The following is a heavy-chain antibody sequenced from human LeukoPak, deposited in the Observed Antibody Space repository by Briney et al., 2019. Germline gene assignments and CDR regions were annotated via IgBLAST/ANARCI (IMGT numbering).Heavy chain of an antibody. CDR1: GFTVSSNY. D-gene: IGHD6-19*01. J-gene: IGHJ4*02. V-gene: IGHV3-53*01. Sequence: GGSLRLSCAASGFTVSSNYMSWVRQAPGKGLEWVSVIYSGGSTYYADSVKGRFTISRDNSKNTLYLQMNNLRAEDTAMYYCARDGRKVITSGWYYFDCWGQGTLVTVSS. CDR3: ARDGRKVITSGWYYFDC. CDR2: IYSGGST.